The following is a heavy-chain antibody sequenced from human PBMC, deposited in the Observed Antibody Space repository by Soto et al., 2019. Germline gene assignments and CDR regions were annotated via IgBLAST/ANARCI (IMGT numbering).Heavy chain of an antibody. CDR3: VRDGSHCATMSCPGAWFDP. V-gene: IGHV4-59*01. CDR1: GGPMTNYY. Sequence: PSETLSLTCTVSGGPMTNYYWSWIRQPPGKGLEWIGNIHYSGVTKYNPSLKSRVTLSVDTSKNQFSLKLTSVTAVDTAVYYCVRDGSHCATMSCPGAWFDPWGQGILVTVSS. J-gene: IGHJ5*02. CDR2: IHYSGVT. D-gene: IGHD3-22*01.